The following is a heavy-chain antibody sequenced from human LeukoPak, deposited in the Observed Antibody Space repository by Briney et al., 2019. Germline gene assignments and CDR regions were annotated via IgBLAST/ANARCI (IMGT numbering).Heavy chain of an antibody. J-gene: IGHJ4*02. CDR2: ISGGGGNR. D-gene: IGHD6-13*01. Sequence: QPGGSLRLPCAAPGFTFSSYAMSWVRKAPGKGLDWVSGISGGGGNRDCADCVKGRFTISRDNSKNTLYLQMNSLRAKDTAVYYCAKAGRGVAAADFDYWGQGTLVTVSS. CDR3: AKAGRGVAAADFDY. V-gene: IGHV3-23*01. CDR1: GFTFSSYA.